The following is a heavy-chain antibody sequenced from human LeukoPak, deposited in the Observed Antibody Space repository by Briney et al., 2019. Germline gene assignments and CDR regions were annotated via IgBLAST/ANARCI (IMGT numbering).Heavy chain of an antibody. V-gene: IGHV3-21*01. CDR1: GFTFSNYI. Sequence: GGSLRLSCAASGFTFSNYILNWVRQAPGEGLEWVSSSSTSSTYMYYADSVKGRFTISRDNAKSSLYLQMDSLRAEDTAVYYCARAMSFYYGSAFDYWGQGTLVTVSS. D-gene: IGHD3-10*01. CDR3: ARAMSFYYGSAFDY. J-gene: IGHJ4*02. CDR2: SSTSSTYM.